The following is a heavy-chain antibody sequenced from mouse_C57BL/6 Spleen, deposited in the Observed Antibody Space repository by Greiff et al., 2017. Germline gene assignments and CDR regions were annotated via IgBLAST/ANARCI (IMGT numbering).Heavy chain of an antibody. D-gene: IGHD1-1*01. V-gene: IGHV1-64*01. CDR3: ARDGSSSAWFAD. CDR2: IPPNSGST. CDR1: GYTFTSYW. Sequence: VQLQQPGAELVKPGASVKLSCKASGYTFTSYWMHWVKQRPGQGLEWIGMIPPNSGSTNYNEKFKSKATLTVDKSSSTAYMQLSSLTSEDSAVYYCARDGSSSAWFADWGQGTLVTVSA. J-gene: IGHJ3*01.